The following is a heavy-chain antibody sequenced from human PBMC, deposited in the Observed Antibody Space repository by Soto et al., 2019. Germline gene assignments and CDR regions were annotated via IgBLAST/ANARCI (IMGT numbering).Heavy chain of an antibody. D-gene: IGHD2-21*01. CDR1: GGSISSYY. Sequence: SETLSLTCTVSGGSISSYYWSWIRQPPGKGLEWIGYIYYSGSTNYNPSLKSRVTISVDTSKNQFSLKVSSVTAADTAVYYCARVTGDGYSDFWGQGTLVTVSS. CDR2: IYYSGST. CDR3: ARVTGDGYSDF. V-gene: IGHV4-59*12. J-gene: IGHJ4*02.